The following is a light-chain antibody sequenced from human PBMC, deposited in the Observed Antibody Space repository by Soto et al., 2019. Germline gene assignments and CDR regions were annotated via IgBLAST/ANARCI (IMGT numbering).Light chain of an antibody. CDR1: QAINRW. V-gene: IGKV1-12*01. Sequence: DIQMTQSPSFMSASVGDRVTVTCRASQAINRWLAWYQQKPGKAPKLLIYTTSTLPSGVPSRFSGSGSGTDFNLTISSLQPEDFATYYCQQANTFPITFGQGTRLEI. CDR3: QQANTFPIT. CDR2: TTS. J-gene: IGKJ5*01.